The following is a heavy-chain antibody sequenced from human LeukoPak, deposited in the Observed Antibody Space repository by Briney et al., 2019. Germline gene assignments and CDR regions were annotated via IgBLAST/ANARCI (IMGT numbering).Heavy chain of an antibody. V-gene: IGHV4-59*01. CDR2: IYYSGST. CDR3: ARGGYYGSGNDFRFDP. CDR1: GGSISSYY. J-gene: IGHJ5*02. D-gene: IGHD3-10*01. Sequence: SETLSLTCTVSGGSISSYYWSWIRQPPGKGLEWIGYIYYSGSTNYNPSLKSRVTISVDTSKSQFSLKLTSVTAADTAVYFCARGGYYGSGNDFRFDPWGQGTLVTVSS.